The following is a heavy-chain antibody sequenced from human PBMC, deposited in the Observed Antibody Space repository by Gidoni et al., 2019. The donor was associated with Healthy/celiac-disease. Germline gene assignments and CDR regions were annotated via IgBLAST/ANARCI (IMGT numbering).Heavy chain of an antibody. CDR2: INPSGVST. V-gene: IGHV1-46*01. CDR1: GYTFTSYY. D-gene: IGHD3-22*01. Sequence: QVPLVQSGAEVKKPGASVQISCQASGYTFTSYYMHWFRKAPGHGLEWMGIINPSGVSTSYAQKFQGRVTMTRDMSTSTVYMELSSLRSEDTAVYYCARANYYDSSGYTLFDYWGQGTLXTVSS. CDR3: ARANYYDSSGYTLFDY. J-gene: IGHJ4*02.